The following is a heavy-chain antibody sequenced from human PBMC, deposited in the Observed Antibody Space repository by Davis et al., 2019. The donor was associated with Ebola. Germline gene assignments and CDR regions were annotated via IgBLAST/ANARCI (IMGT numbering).Heavy chain of an antibody. CDR2: IYYSGST. Sequence: SETLSLTCAVYGGSFSGYYWSWIRQPPGKGLEWIGYIYYSGSTNYNPSLKSRVTISVDTSKNQFSLKLSSVTAAATAVYYCARVPPVYYYGMDVWGQGTTVTVSS. CDR3: ARVPPVYYYGMDV. J-gene: IGHJ6*02. V-gene: IGHV4-59*01. CDR1: GGSFSGYY.